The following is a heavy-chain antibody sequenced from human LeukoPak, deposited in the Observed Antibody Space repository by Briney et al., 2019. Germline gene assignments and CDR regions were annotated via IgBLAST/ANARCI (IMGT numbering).Heavy chain of an antibody. Sequence: GESLKISCKGSGYSFTSYWIGWVRQMPGKGLEWMGIIYPGDSDTRYSPSFQGQVTISADKSITTAYLQWSSLKASDTAMYYCARPINPMVRGVYFDYWGQGTLVTVSS. V-gene: IGHV5-51*01. CDR3: ARPINPMVRGVYFDY. D-gene: IGHD3-10*01. CDR1: GYSFTSYW. J-gene: IGHJ4*02. CDR2: IYPGDSDT.